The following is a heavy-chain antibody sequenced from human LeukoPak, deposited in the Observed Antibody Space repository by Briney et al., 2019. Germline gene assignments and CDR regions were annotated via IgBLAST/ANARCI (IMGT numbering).Heavy chain of an antibody. V-gene: IGHV3-21*06. CDR3: VRVVWRESAGLVNSWRGDH. D-gene: IGHD3/OR15-3a*01. J-gene: IGHJ4*02. CDR1: GFTFSSYL. CDR2: ISTQSNSV. Sequence: GGSLRLSCASSGFTFSSYLMTWVRQAPGKGLEWVSSISTQSNSVYYSSSVKGRVTISRGDAKNSVYLKINRLRGEDTAVYYCVRVVWRESAGLVNSWRGDHWGQGTLVTVSS.